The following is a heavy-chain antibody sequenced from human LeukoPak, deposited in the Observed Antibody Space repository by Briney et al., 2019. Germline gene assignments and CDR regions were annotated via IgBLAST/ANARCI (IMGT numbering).Heavy chain of an antibody. D-gene: IGHD2-15*01. J-gene: IGHJ6*02. Sequence: GGSLRLSCAASGFTFSSYGMHWVRQAPGKGLEWVAVISYDGSNKYYADSVKGRFTISGDNSKNTLYLQMNSLRAEDTAVYYCAKDLGPTRISYYYGMDVWGQGTTVTVSS. CDR3: AKDLGPTRISYYYGMDV. CDR1: GFTFSSYG. V-gene: IGHV3-30*18. CDR2: ISYDGSNK.